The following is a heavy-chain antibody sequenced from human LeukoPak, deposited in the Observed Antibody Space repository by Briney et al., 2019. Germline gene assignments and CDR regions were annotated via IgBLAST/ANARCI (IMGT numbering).Heavy chain of an antibody. Sequence: GGSLRLSCAASGFTFSDYWMSWIRQTPGKGLEWVANIKPDGSGIYYVDSVKGRFTISRDNAKNSLYLQVSSLRAEDTAVYYCAPGGGAFWGQGTLVTVSS. J-gene: IGHJ4*02. CDR1: GFTFSDYW. D-gene: IGHD2-15*01. CDR2: IKPDGSGI. V-gene: IGHV3-7*05. CDR3: APGGGAF.